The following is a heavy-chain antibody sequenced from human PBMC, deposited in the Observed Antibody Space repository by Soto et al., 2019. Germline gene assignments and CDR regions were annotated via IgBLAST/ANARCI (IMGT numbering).Heavy chain of an antibody. V-gene: IGHV4-39*01. Sequence: SETLSLTCTVSGGSISSSSYYWGWIRQPPGKGLEWIGSISHSGNTYYNPSLKSRVTISVDTSKNQFSLKLSSVTAADTSFYYCARHGDDYVAFAHWGQGTLVTVSS. CDR3: ARHGDDYVAFAH. CDR1: GGSISSSSYY. J-gene: IGHJ4*02. CDR2: ISHSGNT. D-gene: IGHD3-16*01.